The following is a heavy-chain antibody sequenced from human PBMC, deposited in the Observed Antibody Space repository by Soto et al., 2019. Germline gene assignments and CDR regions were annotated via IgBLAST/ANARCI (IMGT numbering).Heavy chain of an antibody. CDR3: ARDEPSGRIS. CDR2: FYFTGST. Sequence: PSETLSLTCTVSGGSISSGDYYLSWIRQPPGEGLEWIGCFYFTGSTYYNPSLKGRVAISTDPSKTPFSLRLSFVTDADTALYHCARDEPSGRISGVQGTLVNV. V-gene: IGHV4-30-4*01. J-gene: IGHJ4*02. D-gene: IGHD2-15*01. CDR1: GGSISSGDYY.